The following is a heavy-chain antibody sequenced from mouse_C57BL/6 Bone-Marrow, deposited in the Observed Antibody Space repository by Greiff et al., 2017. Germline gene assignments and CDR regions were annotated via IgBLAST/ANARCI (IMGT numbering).Heavy chain of an antibody. CDR3: ARWGKYYYGSRWYFDV. J-gene: IGHJ1*03. Sequence: QVQLQQSGPELVKPGASVKISCKASGYAFSSSWMNWVKQRPGKGLEWIGRIYPGDGDTNYNGKFKGKATLTADKSSSTAYMQLSSLTSEDSAVYFCARWGKYYYGSRWYFDVWGTGTTVTVSS. V-gene: IGHV1-82*01. D-gene: IGHD1-1*01. CDR2: IYPGDGDT. CDR1: GYAFSSSW.